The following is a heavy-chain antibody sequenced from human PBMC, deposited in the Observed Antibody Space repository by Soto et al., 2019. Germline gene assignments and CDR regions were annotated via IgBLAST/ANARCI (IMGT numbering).Heavy chain of an antibody. CDR2: ISYDGSNK. CDR3: AKGGIALASPPGWGGGNDYYGMDV. V-gene: IGHV3-30*18. J-gene: IGHJ6*02. D-gene: IGHD6-19*01. Sequence: GGSLRLSCAASGFPFSIYGMHWVRQAPGKGLEGGAVISYDGSNKYYADSVKGRFTISRDNSKNTLYLQMNSLRAEDTAVYYCAKGGIALASPPGWGGGNDYYGMDVCGQGTXGTV. CDR1: GFPFSIYG.